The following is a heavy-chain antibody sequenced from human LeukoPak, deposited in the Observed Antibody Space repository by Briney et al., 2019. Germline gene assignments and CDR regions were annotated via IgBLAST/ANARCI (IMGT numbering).Heavy chain of an antibody. J-gene: IGHJ3*01. V-gene: IGHV3-23*01. Sequence: GWSLRLSRAASGFTFRESAMTWVRQAPGKGLQWVSLISFSGDNTYYADSVKGRFTISRDNAKDTLYLQMISMRAEDTAIYSCARDIELSTWGLGTTVTVSS. CDR2: ISFSGDNT. D-gene: IGHD3-16*02. CDR1: GFTFRESA. CDR3: ARDIELST.